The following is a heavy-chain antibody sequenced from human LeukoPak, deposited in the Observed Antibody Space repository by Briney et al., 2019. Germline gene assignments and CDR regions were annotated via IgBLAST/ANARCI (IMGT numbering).Heavy chain of an antibody. D-gene: IGHD6-6*01. J-gene: IGHJ4*02. CDR2: IYTSGST. V-gene: IGHV4-4*07. Sequence: SETLSLTCAVYGGSFSSYYWSWIRQPAGKGLEWIGRIYTSGSTNYNPSLKSRVTMSVDTSKNQFSLKLSSVTAADTAVYYCARDSGYSSSEGFDYWGQGTLVTVSS. CDR3: ARDSGYSSSEGFDY. CDR1: GGSFSSYY.